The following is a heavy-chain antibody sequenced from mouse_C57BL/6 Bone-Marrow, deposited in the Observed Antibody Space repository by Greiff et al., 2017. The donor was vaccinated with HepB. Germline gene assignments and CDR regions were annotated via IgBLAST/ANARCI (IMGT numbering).Heavy chain of an antibody. CDR3: ARKGCKGDY. J-gene: IGHJ4*01. V-gene: IGHV5-12*01. CDR1: GFTFSDYY. Sequence: EVNVVESGGGLVQPGGSLKLSCAASGFTFSDYYMYWVRQTPEKRLEWVAYISNGGGSTYYPDTVKGRFTISRDNAKNTLYLQMSRLKSEDTAMYYCARKGCKGDYWGQGTSVTVSS. D-gene: IGHD6-5*01. CDR2: ISNGGGST.